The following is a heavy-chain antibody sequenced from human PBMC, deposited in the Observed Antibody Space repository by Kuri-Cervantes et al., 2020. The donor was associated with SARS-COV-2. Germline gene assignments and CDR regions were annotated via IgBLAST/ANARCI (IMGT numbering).Heavy chain of an antibody. V-gene: IGHV1-2*04. CDR3: ARGEGVRGLMLMFRWRGAGPLDF. CDR2: INPNTGGT. D-gene: IGHD3-10*01. CDR1: GYTFTGYY. Sequence: ASVKVSCKASGYTFTGYYMHWVRQAPGQGLEWVGWINPNTGGTDYAQKFQGWVTMTRDTSLSTAYMELSRLKSDDTAFYYCARGEGVRGLMLMFRWRGAGPLDFWGQGSPVTVSS. J-gene: IGHJ4*02.